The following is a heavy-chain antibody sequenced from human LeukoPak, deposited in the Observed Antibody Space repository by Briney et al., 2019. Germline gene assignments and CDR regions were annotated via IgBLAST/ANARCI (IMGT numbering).Heavy chain of an antibody. V-gene: IGHV3-23*01. CDR3: ARALGYSYPLGY. D-gene: IGHD5-18*01. J-gene: IGHJ4*02. Sequence: GGSLRLSCAASGFTFSRNAMSWVRQAPGKGLEWVSSLSGSGGDTYYADSVKGRFTISRDNSKNSLYLQMNSLRAEDTAVYYCARALGYSYPLGYWGQGTLVTVSS. CDR1: GFTFSRNA. CDR2: LSGSGGDT.